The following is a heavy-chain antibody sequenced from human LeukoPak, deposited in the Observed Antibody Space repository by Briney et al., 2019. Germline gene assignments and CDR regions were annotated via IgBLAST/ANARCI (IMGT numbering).Heavy chain of an antibody. V-gene: IGHV3-23*01. D-gene: IGHD3-22*01. CDR2: ISGSGGST. Sequence: GGSLRLSCAASGFTFSSYAMSWVRQAPGKGLEWVPSISGSGGSTYYTDSVKGRFTISRDNSKNTLYLQLNSLRAEDTAMYYCAKDLYYYDSSEDWGQGTLVTVSS. CDR1: GFTFSSYA. J-gene: IGHJ4*02. CDR3: AKDLYYYDSSED.